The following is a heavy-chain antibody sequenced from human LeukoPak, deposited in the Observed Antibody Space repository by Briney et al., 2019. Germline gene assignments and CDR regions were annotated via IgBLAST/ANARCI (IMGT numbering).Heavy chain of an antibody. J-gene: IGHJ6*04. V-gene: IGHV4-34*01. CDR3: QHV. Sequence: SETLSLTCAVYGGSFSGYYWSWIRQPPGKGLEWIGKINHRGSTNHSPSLKSRVTISVDTSKNQFSRKLSSVTAAAVHRRLGQHVWGKGTTVTVSS. CDR1: GGSFSGYY. CDR2: INHRGST. D-gene: IGHD3-16*01.